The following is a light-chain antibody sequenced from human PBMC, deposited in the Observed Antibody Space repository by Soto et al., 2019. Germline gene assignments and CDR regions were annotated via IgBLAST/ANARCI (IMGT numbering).Light chain of an antibody. CDR1: QSVSSSY. V-gene: IGKV3-20*01. CDR2: GAS. Sequence: EIVLTQSPGTLSLSPGERATLSCRASQSVSSSYLAWYQQKAGQAPRLLIYGASSRATGIPDRFSGSGSGTDFTLTISRLEPEDFAVYYCQQYSSSPWTFGQGTNVEIK. J-gene: IGKJ1*01. CDR3: QQYSSSPWT.